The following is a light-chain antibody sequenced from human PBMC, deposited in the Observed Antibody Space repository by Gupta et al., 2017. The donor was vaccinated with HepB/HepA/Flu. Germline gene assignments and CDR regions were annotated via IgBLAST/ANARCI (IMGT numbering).Light chain of an antibody. J-gene: IGKJ4*01. CDR2: DTS. CDR1: QSVKRY. V-gene: IGKV3-11*01. CDR3: QQRDNCPLT. Sequence: PASRAVSPEERASLICIARQSVKRYLDWYQQKPGRTPRLLIYDTSNRATGVPARFGGSGSGTDFTLTISSRVPEDFAVYYCQQRDNCPLTFGGGTQVQIK.